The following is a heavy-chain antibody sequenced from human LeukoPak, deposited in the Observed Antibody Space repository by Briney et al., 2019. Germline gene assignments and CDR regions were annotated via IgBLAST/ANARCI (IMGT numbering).Heavy chain of an antibody. J-gene: IGHJ2*01. Sequence: GSSVKVSCKASGGTFSSYAISWVRQAPGQGLEWMGRIIPIFGTANDAHKFQGRVTTTTAESTSTAYMELSSLRSEDTAVYYCARDAMGMATPYWYFDPWGRSTLVTVSS. CDR2: IIPIFGTA. CDR3: ARDAMGMATPYWYFDP. V-gene: IGHV1-69*05. D-gene: IGHD5-24*01. CDR1: GGTFSSYA.